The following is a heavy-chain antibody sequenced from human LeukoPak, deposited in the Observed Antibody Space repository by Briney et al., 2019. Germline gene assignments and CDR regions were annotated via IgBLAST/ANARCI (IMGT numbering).Heavy chain of an antibody. CDR2: IHYSGRT. V-gene: IGHV4-59*08. CDR1: GDSISGYY. J-gene: IGHJ6*02. CDR3: ARALQDYYYGMDV. Sequence: SETLSLTYTVSGDSISGYYWSWIRQPPGKGLEWIGYIHYSGRTNYNPSLKSRVTISEDTSKNHFSLRLRSVTAADTAVYYCARALQDYYYGMDVWGQGTTVTVSS. D-gene: IGHD5-24*01.